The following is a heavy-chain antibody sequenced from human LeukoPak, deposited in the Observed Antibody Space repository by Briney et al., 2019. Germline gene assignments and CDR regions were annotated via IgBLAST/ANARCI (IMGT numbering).Heavy chain of an antibody. Sequence: ASVKVSCKASGYTFTGYYMHWVRQAPGQGLEWMGWINPNSGGTNYAQKFQGRVTMTRDTSISTAYMELSRLRSDDTAVYYCARGRLAAMVPLRAGFDPWGQGTLVTVSS. CDR2: INPNSGGT. D-gene: IGHD5-18*01. V-gene: IGHV1-2*02. J-gene: IGHJ5*02. CDR3: ARGRLAAMVPLRAGFDP. CDR1: GYTFTGYY.